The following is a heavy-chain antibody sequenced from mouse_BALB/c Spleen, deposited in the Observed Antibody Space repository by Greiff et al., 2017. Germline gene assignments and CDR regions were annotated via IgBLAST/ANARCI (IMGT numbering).Heavy chain of an antibody. Sequence: EVQGVESGGGLVKPGGSLKLSCAASGFTFSSYAMSWVRQSPEKRLEWVAEISSGGSYTYYPDTVTGRFTISRDNAKNTLYLEMSSLRSEDTAMYYCARERDYGFAYWGQGTLVTVSA. J-gene: IGHJ3*01. V-gene: IGHV5-9-4*01. CDR2: ISSGGSYT. CDR1: GFTFSSYA. CDR3: ARERDYGFAY. D-gene: IGHD2-4*01.